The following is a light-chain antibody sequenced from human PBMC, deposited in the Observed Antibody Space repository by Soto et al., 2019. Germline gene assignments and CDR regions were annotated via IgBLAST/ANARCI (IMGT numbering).Light chain of an antibody. CDR1: QSVSSN. CDR2: GAS. Sequence: EIVMTQSPATLSVSPGERATLSCRASQSVSSNLAWYQQKPGQAPRLLIYGASTRATGIPARCSGSGSVTELTLTIRSLQSEDFAVYYCQQYNNWSPWTFGQGTKVEIK. V-gene: IGKV3-15*01. J-gene: IGKJ1*01. CDR3: QQYNNWSPWT.